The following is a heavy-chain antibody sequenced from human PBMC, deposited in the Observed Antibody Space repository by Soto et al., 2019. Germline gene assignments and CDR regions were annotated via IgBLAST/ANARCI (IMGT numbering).Heavy chain of an antibody. CDR1: GFTFSAYW. J-gene: IGHJ4*02. CDR2: IKQDGSEK. V-gene: IGHV3-7*05. CDR3: VGSRGWLFDY. D-gene: IGHD6-19*01. Sequence: EVHLVESGGDLVQPGGSLRLSCAASGFTFSAYWMQWVRQAPGKGLEWVAIIKQDGSEKYYVDSVTGRFTISRDNAKNSLYLQMSSLRAEDTAMYYCVGSRGWLFDYWGQGTLVNVSS.